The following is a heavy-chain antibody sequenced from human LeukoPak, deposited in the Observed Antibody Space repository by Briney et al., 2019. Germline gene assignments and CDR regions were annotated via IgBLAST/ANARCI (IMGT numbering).Heavy chain of an antibody. CDR2: ISDSGGNT. Sequence: GGSLRLSCAASGFTFSSYAMSWVRQAPGKGLEWVSGISDSGGNTYYADSVKGRFTISRDNSKNTVYLHMNSLRAEDTAVYYCARDGTGYSKYYFDYWGQGTLVTVSS. CDR3: ARDGTGYSKYYFDY. J-gene: IGHJ4*02. D-gene: IGHD3/OR15-3a*01. V-gene: IGHV3-23*01. CDR1: GFTFSSYA.